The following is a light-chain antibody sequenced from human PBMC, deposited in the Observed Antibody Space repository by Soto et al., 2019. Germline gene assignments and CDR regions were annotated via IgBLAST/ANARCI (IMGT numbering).Light chain of an antibody. CDR3: QQYGSSPLD. Sequence: EIVLTQSPGTLSLSPGERATLSCRASQSVSSSYLAWYQQKPGQAPRLLIYGASRRATGIPDRFSGSRSGTDFTLTISRLEPEDLAVYYSQQYGSSPLDFGQGTRLEIK. V-gene: IGKV3-20*01. CDR2: GAS. CDR1: QSVSSSY. J-gene: IGKJ5*01.